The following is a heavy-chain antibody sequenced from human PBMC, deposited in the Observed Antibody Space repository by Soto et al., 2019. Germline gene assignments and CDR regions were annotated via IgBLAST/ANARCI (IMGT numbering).Heavy chain of an antibody. V-gene: IGHV3-21*01. Sequence: EVQLVESGGGLVKPGGSLRLSCEASGFTFSSYSMNWVRQAPGKGLEWVSSISSSSSYIYYADSVKGRFTISRDNAKNSLYLQMNSLRAEDTAVYYCARDQPGYSYGYGLGYWGKGTLVTVSS. J-gene: IGHJ4*02. CDR1: GFTFSSYS. D-gene: IGHD5-18*01. CDR3: ARDQPGYSYGYGLGY. CDR2: ISSSSSYI.